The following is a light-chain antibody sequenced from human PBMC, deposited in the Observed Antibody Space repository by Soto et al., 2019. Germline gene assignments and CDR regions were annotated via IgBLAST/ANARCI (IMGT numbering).Light chain of an antibody. CDR1: QSVSAN. J-gene: IGKJ1*01. V-gene: IGKV3-15*01. Sequence: EIVMTQSPATLSVSPGERATLSCRASQSVSANLAWYQQKPGQAPRLLIYGASTRATGIQARFSGSGSGTEFTLTISSLQSEDFAVYCCQQYNNWPQTFGQGTKVEIK. CDR3: QQYNNWPQT. CDR2: GAS.